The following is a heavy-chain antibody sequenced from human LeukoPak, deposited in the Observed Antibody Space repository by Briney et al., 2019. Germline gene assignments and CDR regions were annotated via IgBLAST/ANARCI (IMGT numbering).Heavy chain of an antibody. Sequence: ASVKVSCKASGYTFTSYDINWVRQATGQGLEWMGWMNPNSGNTGYPQRFQGRATMTRNTSISTAYMELSSLRSEDTAVYYCARGSLLYGANSGVDYWGQGTLVTVSS. CDR3: ARGSLLYGANSGVDY. V-gene: IGHV1-8*01. CDR2: MNPNSGNT. J-gene: IGHJ4*02. D-gene: IGHD4/OR15-4a*01. CDR1: GYTFTSYD.